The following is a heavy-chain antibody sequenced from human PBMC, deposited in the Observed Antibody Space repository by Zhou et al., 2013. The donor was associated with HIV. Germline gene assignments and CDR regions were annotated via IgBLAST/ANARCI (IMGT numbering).Heavy chain of an antibody. V-gene: IGHV1-2*02. CDR1: GYTFTGCF. Sequence: QVHLLQSGAEVKKPGASVKISCQTSGYTFTGCFIHWVRQAPGQGLQWLGWINPGNGATNYAQEFQDRITVTGDTSMNVAYMELKGLRSDDAATYFCARGEFYSGSRSYLYFEHWGQGTMVTVSS. CDR2: INPGNGAT. J-gene: IGHJ4*02. D-gene: IGHD3-10*01. CDR3: ARGEFYSGSRSYLYFEH.